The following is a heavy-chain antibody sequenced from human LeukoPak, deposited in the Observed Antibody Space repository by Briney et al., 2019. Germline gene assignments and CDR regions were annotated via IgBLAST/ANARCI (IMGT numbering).Heavy chain of an antibody. CDR2: IKSKTDGGTT. V-gene: IGHV3-15*01. CDR1: GFTFSNAW. Sequence: GGSLRLSCAASGFTFSNAWMSWVRQAPGKGLEWVGRIKSKTDGGTTDYAAPVKGRFTISRDDSENTLYLQMNSLKTEDTAVYYCTTDAGVGYSSGWPWGQGTLVTVSS. D-gene: IGHD6-19*01. CDR3: TTDAGVGYSSGWP. J-gene: IGHJ5*02.